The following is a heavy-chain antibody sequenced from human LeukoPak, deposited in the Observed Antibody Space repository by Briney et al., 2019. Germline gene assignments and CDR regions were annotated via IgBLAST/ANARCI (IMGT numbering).Heavy chain of an antibody. CDR3: AKKGYAGSGTYSYYFDY. CDR2: VDTSGAAT. J-gene: IGHJ4*02. Sequence: GGSLRLSCAASEFTFSRFTMNWVRQAPGKGLEWVSTVDTSGAATYYADSVRGRFTISRGNSKNTLYLQMNSLRAEDTAVYYCAKKGYAGSGTYSYYFDYWGQGTLVTVSS. D-gene: IGHD3-10*01. CDR1: EFTFSRFT. V-gene: IGHV3-23*01.